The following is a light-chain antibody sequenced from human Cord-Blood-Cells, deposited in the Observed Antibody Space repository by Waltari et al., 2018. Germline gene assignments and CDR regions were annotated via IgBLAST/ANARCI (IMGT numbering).Light chain of an antibody. Sequence: QSALTQPASVSGSPGQSLTIPCTGTSSDVGGYNYVSWYQQPPGKDPKLMIYDVSNRPSGVSNRFSGSKAGNTASLTISGLQAEDEADYYCSSYTSSSTWVFGGGTKLTVL. CDR2: DVS. CDR3: SSYTSSSTWV. V-gene: IGLV2-14*01. CDR1: SSDVGGYNY. J-gene: IGLJ3*02.